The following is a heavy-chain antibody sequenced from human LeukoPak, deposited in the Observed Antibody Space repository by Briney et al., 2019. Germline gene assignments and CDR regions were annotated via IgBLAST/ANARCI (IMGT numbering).Heavy chain of an antibody. V-gene: IGHV3-30*02. CDR3: AKNLGHYDSSGFLFDY. CDR1: GFTFSAYA. Sequence: AGSLRLSCAASGFTFSAYAMHWVRQAPGKGLDWVAFIRYDGFNEYYADSVKGRFTISRDNSKNTVYLQMNSLRAEDTAVYYCAKNLGHYDSSGFLFDYWGQGALVTVSS. CDR2: IRYDGFNE. D-gene: IGHD3-22*01. J-gene: IGHJ4*02.